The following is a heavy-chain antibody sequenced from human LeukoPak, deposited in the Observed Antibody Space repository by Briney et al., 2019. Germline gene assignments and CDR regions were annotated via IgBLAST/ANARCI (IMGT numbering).Heavy chain of an antibody. J-gene: IGHJ4*02. Sequence: GGSLRLSCAASGFTVSSNYMSWVRQAPGKGLEWVSVIYSGGSTNYADSVKGRFTISRDNAKNSLYLQMNSLRAEDTAVYYCARVGAPPQQWLVVWWGQGSLVTVSS. CDR2: IYSGGST. CDR3: ARVGAPPQQWLVVW. D-gene: IGHD6-19*01. V-gene: IGHV3-53*01. CDR1: GFTVSSNY.